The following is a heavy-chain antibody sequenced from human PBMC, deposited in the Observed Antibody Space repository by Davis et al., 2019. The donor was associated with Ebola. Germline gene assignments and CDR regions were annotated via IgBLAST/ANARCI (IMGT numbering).Heavy chain of an antibody. D-gene: IGHD2-2*01. Sequence: GESLKISCAASGFTFSSYAMSWVRQAPGKGLEWVSGISGVGGSTYYADSVKGRFTISRDNSKNTLFLQLNSLRAEDTAVYYCAKPAADLYYYGMDVWGQGTTVTVSS. CDR1: GFTFSSYA. CDR3: AKPAADLYYYGMDV. CDR2: ISGVGGST. V-gene: IGHV3-23*01. J-gene: IGHJ6*02.